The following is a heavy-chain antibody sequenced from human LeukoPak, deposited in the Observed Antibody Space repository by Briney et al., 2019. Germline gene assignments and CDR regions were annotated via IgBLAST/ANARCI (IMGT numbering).Heavy chain of an antibody. CDR1: GFTFSSYW. J-gene: IGHJ4*02. CDR3: ARVLSMGYYDFWSGYYLPIGFDY. CDR2: INSDGSST. D-gene: IGHD3-3*01. V-gene: IGHV3-74*01. Sequence: GGSLRLSCAASGFTFSSYWMHWVRQAPGKGLVWVSRINSDGSSTSYADSVKGRFTISRDNAKNSLYLQMNSLRAEDTAVYYCARVLSMGYYDFWSGYYLPIGFDYWGQGTLVTVSS.